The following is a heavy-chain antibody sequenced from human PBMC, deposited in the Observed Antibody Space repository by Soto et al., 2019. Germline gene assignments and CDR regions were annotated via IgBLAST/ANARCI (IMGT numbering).Heavy chain of an antibody. CDR2: ISSSSSYI. D-gene: IGHD2-2*01. CDR1: GFSFSSYS. Sequence: EVQLVESGGGLVKPGGSLRLSCAASGFSFSSYSMNWVRQAPGNGLEWVSSISSSSSYIYYADSVKGRFTISRDNAKNSLYLQMNSLRAEDTAVYYCASQQRTVAGSTSCADYWGQGTLVTVSS. V-gene: IGHV3-21*01. CDR3: ASQQRTVAGSTSCADY. J-gene: IGHJ4*02.